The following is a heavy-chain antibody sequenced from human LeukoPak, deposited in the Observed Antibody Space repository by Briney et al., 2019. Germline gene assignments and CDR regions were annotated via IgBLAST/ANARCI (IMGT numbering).Heavy chain of an antibody. CDR1: GFTFSSYW. J-gene: IGHJ6*02. D-gene: IGHD1-26*01. Sequence: PGGSLRLSCAASGFTFSSYWMSWVRQAPGKGLEWVANIKQDGSEKYYVDSVKGRFTISRDNAKNSLYLQMNSLRAEDTAVYYCAREYGASPYYNYYGMDVWGQGTTVTVSS. V-gene: IGHV3-7*01. CDR3: AREYGASPYYNYYGMDV. CDR2: IKQDGSEK.